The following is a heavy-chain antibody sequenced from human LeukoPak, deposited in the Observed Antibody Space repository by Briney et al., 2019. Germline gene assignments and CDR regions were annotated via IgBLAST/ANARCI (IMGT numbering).Heavy chain of an antibody. CDR2: INHSGST. J-gene: IGHJ4*02. V-gene: IGHV4-34*01. CDR3: ARLSRDIYYDRSDGGYFDY. Sequence: PSETLSLTCAVYGGSFSGYYWSWIRQPPGKGLEWIGEINHSGSTNYNPSLKSRVTISVDTSKNQFSLKLSSVTAADTAVYYCARLSRDIYYDRSDGGYFDYWGQGTLVTVSS. D-gene: IGHD3-22*01. CDR1: GGSFSGYY.